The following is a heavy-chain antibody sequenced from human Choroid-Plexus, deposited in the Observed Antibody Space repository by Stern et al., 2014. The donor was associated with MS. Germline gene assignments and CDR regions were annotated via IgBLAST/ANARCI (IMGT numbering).Heavy chain of an antibody. D-gene: IGHD2/OR15-2a*01. CDR1: GFTFGSCA. Sequence: VQLVESWGGVVQPGRPLRLSCVASGFTFGSCAMHWVRQAPGKGLEWVAGVSYDGSNKYYADSVKGRFTISRDNSQNTLYMQMSSLRPEETAVYYCAKDRQYLTYFFDHWGQGSLVTVSS. J-gene: IGHJ5*02. CDR2: VSYDGSNK. CDR3: AKDRQYLTYFFDH. V-gene: IGHV3-30*18.